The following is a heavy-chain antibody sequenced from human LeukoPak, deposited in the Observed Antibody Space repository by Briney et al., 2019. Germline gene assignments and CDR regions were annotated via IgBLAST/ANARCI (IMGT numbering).Heavy chain of an antibody. D-gene: IGHD3-10*01. Sequence: PGGSLRLSCAASGFTFSSYSMNWVRQAPGKGLEWVSSISSSSSYIYYADSVKGRFTISRDNAKNSLYLQMNSLRAEDTAVYYCARFLWFGELLSSNWFDPWGQGTLVTVSS. V-gene: IGHV3-21*01. CDR3: ARFLWFGELLSSNWFDP. CDR2: ISSSSSYI. J-gene: IGHJ5*02. CDR1: GFTFSSYS.